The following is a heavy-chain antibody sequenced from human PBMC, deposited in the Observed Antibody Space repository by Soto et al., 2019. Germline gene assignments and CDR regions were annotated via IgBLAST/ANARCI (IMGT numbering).Heavy chain of an antibody. CDR2: IIPIFGTA. V-gene: IGHV1-69*01. CDR3: ARGATVTTQLPYGMDV. D-gene: IGHD4-17*01. CDR1: GGTFSSYA. Sequence: QVPLVQSGAEVKKPGSSVKVSCKASGGTFSSYAISWVRQAPGQGLEWMGGIIPIFGTANYAQKFQGRVTITADESTSTAYMELSSLRSEDTAVYYCARGATVTTQLPYGMDVWGQGTTVTVSS. J-gene: IGHJ6*02.